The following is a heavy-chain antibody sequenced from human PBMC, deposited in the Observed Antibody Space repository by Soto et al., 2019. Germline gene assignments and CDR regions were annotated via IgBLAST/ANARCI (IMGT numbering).Heavy chain of an antibody. J-gene: IGHJ3*02. CDR2: ISYDGSNK. V-gene: IGHV3-30-3*01. D-gene: IGHD4-17*01. Sequence: GGSLRLSCAASGFTFSSYAMHWVRQAPGKGLEWVAVISYDGSNKYYADSVEGRFTISRDNSKHTLYLQMNSLRADDTAVYYCARDPAVYGGLGFWRIWGPGPMVTV. CDR3: ARDPAVYGGLGFWRI. CDR1: GFTFSSYA.